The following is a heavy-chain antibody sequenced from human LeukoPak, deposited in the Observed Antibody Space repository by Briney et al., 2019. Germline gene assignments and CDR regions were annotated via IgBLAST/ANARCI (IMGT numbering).Heavy chain of an antibody. J-gene: IGHJ4*02. Sequence: GGSLRLSCAASGFTFSDYYMSWVRQAPGKGLECVSYIGSGGRTMYYADSVTGRFTISRDNAKNSLYLQMNSLRAEDTAIYYCARIDNSGYSNFDYWGQGTLVTVSS. CDR2: IGSGGRTM. CDR3: ARIDNSGYSNFDY. CDR1: GFTFSDYY. V-gene: IGHV3-11*01. D-gene: IGHD3-22*01.